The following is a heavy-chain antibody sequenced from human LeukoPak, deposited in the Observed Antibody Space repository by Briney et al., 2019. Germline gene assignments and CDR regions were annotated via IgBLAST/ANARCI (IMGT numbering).Heavy chain of an antibody. J-gene: IGHJ4*02. D-gene: IGHD5-12*01. Sequence: GGSLRLSCAASGFTFSSYGISWLRQAPGKGLEWVSHITGSGEISHYADSVQGRFTISRDNAKNSLYLQMNSLRAEDTAVYYCARENAVATGAFDYWGRGTLVTVSP. CDR3: ARENAVATGAFDY. V-gene: IGHV3-48*01. CDR1: GFTFSSYG. CDR2: ITGSGEIS.